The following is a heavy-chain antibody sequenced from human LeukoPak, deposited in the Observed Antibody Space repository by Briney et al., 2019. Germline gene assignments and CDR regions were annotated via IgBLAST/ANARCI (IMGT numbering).Heavy chain of an antibody. CDR1: GYTFTSYY. CDR2: SNPSGGST. CDR3: ARDDCGYSYVSADNYFDY. D-gene: IGHD5-18*01. Sequence: ASVKVSCKASGYTFTSYYMHWVRQAPGQGLEWMGISNPSGGSTSYAQKFQGRVTMTRDTSTSTVYMELSSLRSEDTAVYYCARDDCGYSYVSADNYFDYWGQGTLVTVSS. J-gene: IGHJ4*02. V-gene: IGHV1-46*01.